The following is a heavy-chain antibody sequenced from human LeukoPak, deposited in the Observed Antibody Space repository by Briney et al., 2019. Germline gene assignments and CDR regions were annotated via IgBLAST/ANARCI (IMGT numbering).Heavy chain of an antibody. V-gene: IGHV4-59*01. CDR1: GGSPSSYY. CDR3: ARAPRYSSSWYWYFDL. Sequence: SETLSLTCTVSGGSPSSYYWSWIRQPPGKGLEWIGYIYYSGSTNYNPSLKSRVTISVDTSKDQFSLKLSSVTAADTAVYYCARAPRYSSSWYWYFDLWGRGTLVTVSS. J-gene: IGHJ2*01. CDR2: IYYSGST. D-gene: IGHD6-13*01.